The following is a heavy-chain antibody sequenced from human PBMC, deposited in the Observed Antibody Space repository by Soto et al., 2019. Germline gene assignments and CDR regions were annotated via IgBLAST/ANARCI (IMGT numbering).Heavy chain of an antibody. V-gene: IGHV1-18*01. J-gene: IGHJ4*02. CDR2: ISPYNGNT. Sequence: QVPLVQSGAEVKNVGASVKVSCKASGYTFTSSGISWVRQAPGQGLEWMGWISPYNGNTQYAQKLHGRVTMTTDTSTSTAYMELRSLRSDASAVYYCARGPLTGYPYDCDYWGQGTLVTVSS. D-gene: IGHD3-9*01. CDR3: ARGPLTGYPYDCDY. CDR1: GYTFTSSG.